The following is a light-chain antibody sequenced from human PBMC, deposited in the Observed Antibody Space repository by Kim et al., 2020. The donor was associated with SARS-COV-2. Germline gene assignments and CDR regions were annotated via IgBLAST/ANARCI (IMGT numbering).Light chain of an antibody. CDR2: DVS. J-gene: IGLJ3*02. CDR3: SSYTSSSTLRL. CDR1: CSALGRFNY. Sequence: QSITISCTATCSALGRFNYAPWYQQHPGKAPNLMIYDVSNRPSGVSNRFSGSKSGNTASLTISGLQAEDEAYYSCSSYTSSSTLRLFGGGTKLTVL. V-gene: IGLV2-14*03.